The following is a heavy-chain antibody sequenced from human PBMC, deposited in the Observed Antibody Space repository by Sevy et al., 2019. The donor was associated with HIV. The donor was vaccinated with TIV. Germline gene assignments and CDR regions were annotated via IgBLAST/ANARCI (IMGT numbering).Heavy chain of an antibody. Sequence: GGSLRLSCSASGFTFSGSALHWVRQAPGKGLEYVSVISSSGSSAYYAESVRGRFTISRDNSKNTLYLQMRSLRAEDTAVYYCVKDSIFYDSSSGYRPFYYYGMDVWAQGTSVTVSS. CDR1: GFTFSGSA. V-gene: IGHV3-64D*09. CDR2: ISSSGSSA. D-gene: IGHD3-3*01. J-gene: IGHJ6*02. CDR3: VKDSIFYDSSSGYRPFYYYGMDV.